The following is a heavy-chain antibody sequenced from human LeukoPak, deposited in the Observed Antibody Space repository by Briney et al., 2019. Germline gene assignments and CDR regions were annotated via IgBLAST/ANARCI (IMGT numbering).Heavy chain of an antibody. D-gene: IGHD5-12*01. V-gene: IGHV3-33*01. CDR3: ARAVWWLRLNWYFVL. CDR2: IWFEGGNK. J-gene: IGHJ2*01. CDR1: GFTFSSAV. Sequence: GGALRLSCAASGFTFSSAVMHWGREGPRRGREWGAVIWFEGGNKNYKESVKSRVTISRDNSKITLYLLMNSLRAEDTAVYYCARAVWWLRLNWYFVLWGRGTLVTDCS.